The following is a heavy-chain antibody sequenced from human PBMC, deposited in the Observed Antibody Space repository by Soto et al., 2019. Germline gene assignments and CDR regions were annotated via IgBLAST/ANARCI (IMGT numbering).Heavy chain of an antibody. J-gene: IGHJ5*01. Sequence: GGSLRLSCAVSGFSLRREWMSWVRQAPGKGLEWLANINEDGSETYYVDSVRGRFTISKDIAENSLYLQMSSLRAEDTALYFCARDRGHGDGNGWFDCWGQGTLVTVSS. CDR1: GFSLRREW. CDR2: INEDGSET. CDR3: ARDRGHGDGNGWFDC. V-gene: IGHV3-7*01. D-gene: IGHD4-17*01.